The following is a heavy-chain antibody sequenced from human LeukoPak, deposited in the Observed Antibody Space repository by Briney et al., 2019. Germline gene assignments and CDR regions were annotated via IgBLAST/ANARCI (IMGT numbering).Heavy chain of an antibody. J-gene: IGHJ4*02. CDR3: ARGDYYDSSGYVDY. Sequence: SETLSLTCAVYGGSFSGYYWSWIRQPPGKGLEWIGEINHSGSTNYNPSLKSRVTISVDTSKNQFSLKLSSVTAADTAVYYCARGDYYDSSGYVDYWGQGTLVTVSP. V-gene: IGHV4-34*01. CDR1: GGSFSGYY. D-gene: IGHD3-22*01. CDR2: INHSGST.